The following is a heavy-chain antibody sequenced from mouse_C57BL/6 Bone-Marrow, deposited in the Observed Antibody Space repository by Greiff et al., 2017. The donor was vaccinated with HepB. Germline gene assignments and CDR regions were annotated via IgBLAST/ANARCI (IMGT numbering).Heavy chain of an antibody. Sequence: EVQLQQSGGGLVQPGGSLKLSCAASGFTFSDYYMYWVRQTPEKRLEWVAYISNGGGSTYYPDTVKGRFTISRDNAKNTLYLQMSRLKSEDTAMYYCARYPYAMDYWGQGTSVTVSS. CDR1: GFTFSDYY. CDR2: ISNGGGST. J-gene: IGHJ4*01. V-gene: IGHV5-12*01. CDR3: ARYPYAMDY.